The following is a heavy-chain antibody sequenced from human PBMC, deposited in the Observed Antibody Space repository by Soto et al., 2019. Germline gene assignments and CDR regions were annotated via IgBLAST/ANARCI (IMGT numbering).Heavy chain of an antibody. D-gene: IGHD3-3*01. CDR2: IYYSGST. CDR3: ARGDARFLEWLQPPGYFDS. Sequence: SETLSLTCTVSGGSISSYYWSWIRQPPGKGLEWIGYIYYSGSTNYNPSLKSRVTISVDTSKNQFSLKLSSVTAADTAVYYCARGDARFLEWLQPPGYFDSWGQGTLVTVSS. V-gene: IGHV4-59*01. J-gene: IGHJ4*02. CDR1: GGSISSYY.